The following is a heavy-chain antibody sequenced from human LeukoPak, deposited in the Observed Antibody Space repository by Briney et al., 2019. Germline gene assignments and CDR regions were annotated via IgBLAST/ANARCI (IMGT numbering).Heavy chain of an antibody. V-gene: IGHV1-18*04. CDR2: ISAYNGNT. J-gene: IGHJ4*02. D-gene: IGHD3-10*01. Sequence: ASVKVSCKASGYTFTSYGISWVRQAPGQGLEWMGWISAYNGNTNYAQKLQGRVTMTTDTSTSTAYMELRSLRSDKTAVYYCARDLQLGVRGVIITAGGDFDYWGQGTLVTVSS. CDR3: ARDLQLGVRGVIITAGGDFDY. CDR1: GYTFTSYG.